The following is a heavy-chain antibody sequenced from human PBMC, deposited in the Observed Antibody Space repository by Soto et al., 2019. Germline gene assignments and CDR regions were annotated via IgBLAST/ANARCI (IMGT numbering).Heavy chain of an antibody. D-gene: IGHD2-15*01. J-gene: IGHJ5*01. CDR2: IYKSATT. CDR3: ARGRYCLTGRCFPNWFDS. CDR1: GDSISTVDYF. V-gene: IGHV4-30-4*01. Sequence: SETLSLTCSVSGDSISTVDYFWAWIRQPPGQALEYIGYIYKSATTYYNPSFESRVAISLDTSKSQFSLNLTSVTAADPAVYFCARGRYCLTGRCFPNWFDSWGQGTLVTVSS.